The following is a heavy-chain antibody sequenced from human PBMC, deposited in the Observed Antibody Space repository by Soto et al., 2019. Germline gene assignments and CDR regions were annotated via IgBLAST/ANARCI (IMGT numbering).Heavy chain of an antibody. D-gene: IGHD3-22*01. CDR2: IYYSGRT. CDR3: ASLYYYDSSGYYWFFNY. Sequence: QPLPWGLEWIGSIYYSGRTNYNPSLKSRVTISVDTSKKQFSLKLSSVTAADTAVYYCASLYYYDSSGYYWFFNYWGQGTPVTVSS. J-gene: IGHJ4*02. V-gene: IGHV4-39*01.